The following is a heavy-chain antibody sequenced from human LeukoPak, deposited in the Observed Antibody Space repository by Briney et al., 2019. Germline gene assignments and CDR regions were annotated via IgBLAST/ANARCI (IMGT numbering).Heavy chain of an antibody. CDR3: ARGGIVVVVAATGWFDP. CDR2: INHSGST. Sequence: PSETLSLTCAVYGGSFSGYYWSWIRQPPGKGLEWIGEINHSGSTNYNPSLKSRVTISVDTSKNQFSLKLSSVTAADTAVYSCARGGIVVVVAATGWFDPWGQGNLVTVSS. V-gene: IGHV4-34*01. CDR1: GGSFSGYY. D-gene: IGHD2-15*01. J-gene: IGHJ5*02.